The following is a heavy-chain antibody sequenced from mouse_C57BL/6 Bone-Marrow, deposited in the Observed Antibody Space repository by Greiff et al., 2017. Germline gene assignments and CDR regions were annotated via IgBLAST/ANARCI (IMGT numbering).Heavy chain of an antibody. CDR1: GFTFSDYY. CDR3: ARHSYYDSLYAMDY. D-gene: IGHD2-4*01. V-gene: IGHV5-12*01. J-gene: IGHJ4*01. CDR2: ISNGGGST. Sequence: EVHLVESGGGLVQPGGSLKLSCAASGFTFSDYYMYWVRQTPEKRLEWVAYISNGGGSTYYPATVKGRFTISRDNAKNTLYLQMSRLKSEDTAMYYCARHSYYDSLYAMDYWGQGTSVTVSS.